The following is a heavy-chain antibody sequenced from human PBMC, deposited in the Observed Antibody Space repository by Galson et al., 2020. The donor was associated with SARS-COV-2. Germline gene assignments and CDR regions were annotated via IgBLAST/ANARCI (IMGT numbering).Heavy chain of an antibody. Sequence: GESLKISCEDSGFTLINAWMNWVRQAPGKGLEWVGRIRSKLAGGTTEYAAPVKGRFTISRDDSKGMVYLQMNSLRTEDTAVYYCTTGFGQAFDYWGEGTLVIVSS. CDR3: TTGFGQAFDY. D-gene: IGHD3-16*01. J-gene: IGHJ4*02. V-gene: IGHV3-15*01. CDR2: IRSKLAGGTT. CDR1: GFTLINAW.